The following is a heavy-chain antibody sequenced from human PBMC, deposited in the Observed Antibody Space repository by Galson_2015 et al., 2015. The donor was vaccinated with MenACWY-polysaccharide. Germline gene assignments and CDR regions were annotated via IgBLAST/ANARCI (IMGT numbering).Heavy chain of an antibody. CDR1: GYTFTSYY. Sequence: SVKVSCKASGYTFTSYYMHWVRQAPGQGLEWMGIINPSGGSTSYAQKFQGRVTMTRDTSTSTVYMELSSLRSEDTAVYYCARGGSITIFGVVITDAFDIWGQGTMVTVSS. CDR2: INPSGGST. V-gene: IGHV1-46*03. J-gene: IGHJ3*02. CDR3: ARGGSITIFGVVITDAFDI. D-gene: IGHD3-3*01.